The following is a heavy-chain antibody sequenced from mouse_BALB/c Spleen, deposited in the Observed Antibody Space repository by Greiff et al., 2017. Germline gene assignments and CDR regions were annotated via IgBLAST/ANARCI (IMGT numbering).Heavy chain of an antibody. CDR1: GFTFSDYY. J-gene: IGHJ3*01. CDR3: ARERDYGSSNEGFAY. D-gene: IGHD1-1*01. CDR2: ISDGGSYT. Sequence: EVMLVASGGGLVKPGGSLKLSCAASGFTFSDYYMYWVRQTPEKRLEWVATISDGGSYTYYPDSVKGRFTISRDNAKNNLYLQMSSLKSEDTAMYYCARERDYGSSNEGFAYWGQGTLVTVSA. V-gene: IGHV5-4*02.